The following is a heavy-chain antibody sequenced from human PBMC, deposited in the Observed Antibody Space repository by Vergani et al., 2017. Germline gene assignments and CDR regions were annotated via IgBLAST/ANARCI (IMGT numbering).Heavy chain of an antibody. V-gene: IGHV3-64D*06. CDR3: LKPYDY. CDR1: GFTFSGNT. Sequence: EVQLVESGGGLVQPGGSLRPSCSASGFTFSGNTMHWVRWAPGKALEYVSAISSSGGTTYYVDSVKGRFTVSRDNSKNTLFLQMSSLRPEDTAVYYCLKPYDYWGQGTLVTVSS. CDR2: ISSSGGTT. J-gene: IGHJ4*02.